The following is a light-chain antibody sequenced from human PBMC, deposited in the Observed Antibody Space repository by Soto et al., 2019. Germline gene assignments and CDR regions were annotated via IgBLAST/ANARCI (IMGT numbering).Light chain of an antibody. CDR3: QQRRNWPPLT. Sequence: EIVLTQSPATLSLSPGERATLSCRASQSVSTYLAWYQQKPGQAPRLLIYDASNKATGIHARFSGSGSGTGFPLTISSVEPEDFAVYYCQQRRNWPPLTFGGGTKVEIK. J-gene: IGKJ4*01. CDR2: DAS. CDR1: QSVSTY. V-gene: IGKV3-11*01.